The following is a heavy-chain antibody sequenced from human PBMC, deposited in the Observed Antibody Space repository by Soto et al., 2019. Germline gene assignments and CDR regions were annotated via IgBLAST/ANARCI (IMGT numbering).Heavy chain of an antibody. CDR2: IYYTGST. CDR1: GGSISSGGYY. CDR3: ARDGRADGFFQH. Sequence: TSETLSLTCTVSGGSISSGGYYWIWIRQHPGKGLEWIGYIYYTGSTYYNPSLKSRVTISVDTSKSQFSLRLSSVTAADTAVYFCARDGRADGFFQHWGQGALVTVSS. V-gene: IGHV4-31*03. J-gene: IGHJ1*01.